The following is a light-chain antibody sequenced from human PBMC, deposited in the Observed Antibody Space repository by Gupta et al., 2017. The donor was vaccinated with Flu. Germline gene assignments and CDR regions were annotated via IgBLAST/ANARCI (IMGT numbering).Light chain of an antibody. CDR2: GVS. V-gene: IGKV3-15*01. J-gene: IGKJ1*01. CDR1: QSVSFN. Sequence: PTPLYLTPGDRATLSCLPSQSVSFNLAWYQQKPGQAPRLVIYGVSTRATGVPARFSGSGSETEFTLTISSLQSEDFAVYYCTQDHYCPLTFGQGTKVEIK. CDR3: TQDHYCPLT.